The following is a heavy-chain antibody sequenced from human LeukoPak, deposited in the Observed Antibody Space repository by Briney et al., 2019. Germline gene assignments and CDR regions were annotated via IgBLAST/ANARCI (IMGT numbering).Heavy chain of an antibody. Sequence: GGSLRLSCAASGFTFSSYSMNWVRQAPGTGLEWVSYISSSSSTIYYADSVKGRFTISRDNAKNSLYLQMNSLRDEDTAVYYCARDAELGSYYVPLAPNWFDPWGQGTLVTVSS. D-gene: IGHD1-26*01. CDR3: ARDAELGSYYVPLAPNWFDP. J-gene: IGHJ5*02. CDR2: ISSSSSTI. CDR1: GFTFSSYS. V-gene: IGHV3-48*02.